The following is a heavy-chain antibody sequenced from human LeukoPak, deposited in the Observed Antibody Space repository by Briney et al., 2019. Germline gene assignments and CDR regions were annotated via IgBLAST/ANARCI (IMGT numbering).Heavy chain of an antibody. V-gene: IGHV5-51*01. CDR1: GYSFTSYW. Sequence: GESLKISCKGSGYSFTSYWTGWVRQMPGKGLEWMGIIYPGDSDTRYSPSFQGQVTISADKSISTAYLQWSSLKASDTAMYYCARQNPYCGGDCYPTDFQHWGQGTLVTVSS. J-gene: IGHJ1*01. CDR2: IYPGDSDT. CDR3: ARQNPYCGGDCYPTDFQH. D-gene: IGHD2-21*02.